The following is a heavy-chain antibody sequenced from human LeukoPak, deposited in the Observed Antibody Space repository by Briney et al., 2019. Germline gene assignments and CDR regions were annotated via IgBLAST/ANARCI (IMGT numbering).Heavy chain of an antibody. CDR2: IDPSDSYT. V-gene: IGHV5-10-1*01. CDR1: AYTFTNYW. Sequence: GESLKISFKGSAYTFTNYWISWLRQMPGKGLEWMGRIDPSDSYTNYSPSLQGHVTLSVDKSTSTAYLQWGSLKASDTAMYYCARVRATGNLDYWGQGTLVTVSS. J-gene: IGHJ4*02. D-gene: IGHD6-13*01. CDR3: ARVRATGNLDY.